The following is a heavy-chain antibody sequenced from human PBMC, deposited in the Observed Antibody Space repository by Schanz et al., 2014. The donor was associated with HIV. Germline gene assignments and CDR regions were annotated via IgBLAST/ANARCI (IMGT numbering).Heavy chain of an antibody. J-gene: IGHJ6*02. CDR2: ISDTGVRT. CDR3: AKSRGDSWPYGMDV. CDR1: GFTFSNYA. V-gene: IGHV3-23*01. Sequence: EVQLLESGGGLVQPGGSLRLSCEASGFTFSNYAMSWVRQAPGKRLVWGTGISDTGVRTNYADSVKGRLTISRDNSENTLYLQMNSLRAEDTAVYYCAKSRGDSWPYGMDVWGQGTTVTVSS. D-gene: IGHD4-17*01.